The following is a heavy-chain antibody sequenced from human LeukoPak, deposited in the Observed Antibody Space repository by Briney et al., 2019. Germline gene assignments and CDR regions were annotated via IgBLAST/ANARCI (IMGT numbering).Heavy chain of an antibody. J-gene: IGHJ4*02. D-gene: IGHD1-1*01. V-gene: IGHV4-39*01. CDR1: GNSVTSGTDY. CDR3: ARHFNWAFNY. CDR2: IHYSGSA. Sequence: PSETLSLTCIVSGNSVTSGTDYWGWIRRPPGKGMEWIGSIHYSGSANYNPSPKSRVTMSVDTSKNHFSLKLSSVTAADTAVYYCARHFNWAFNYWGQGTLVTVSS.